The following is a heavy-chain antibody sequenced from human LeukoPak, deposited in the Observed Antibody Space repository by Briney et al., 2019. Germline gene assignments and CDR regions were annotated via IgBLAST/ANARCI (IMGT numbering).Heavy chain of an antibody. CDR1: GFTFQDYG. CDR2: INWNGGST. Sequence: RTGGSLRLSCEAPGFTFQDYGMSWVRQAPGKGLEWVSGINWNGGSTGYADSVKGRFTISRDNAKNSLFLQMNSLRAEDTAVYYCARVLRYCSGGNCYSGGLGYMDVWGKGTTVTISS. D-gene: IGHD2-15*01. V-gene: IGHV3-20*04. J-gene: IGHJ6*03. CDR3: ARVLRYCSGGNCYSGGLGYMDV.